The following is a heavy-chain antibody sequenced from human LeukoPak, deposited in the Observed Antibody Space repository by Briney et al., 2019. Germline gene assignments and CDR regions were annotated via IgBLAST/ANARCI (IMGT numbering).Heavy chain of an antibody. CDR1: GYTFTSYA. D-gene: IGHD2-15*01. J-gene: IGHJ5*02. CDR2: INAGNDNT. CDR3: ARDLGYCTGGTCYPNWFDP. V-gene: IGHV1-3*01. Sequence: ASVKVSCKASGYTFTSYAMHWVRQAPGQRLEWMGWINAGNDNTKYSQKFQGRVTITRDTSASTAYMELSSLRSEDTAVYYCARDLGYCTGGTCYPNWFDPWGQGTLVTISS.